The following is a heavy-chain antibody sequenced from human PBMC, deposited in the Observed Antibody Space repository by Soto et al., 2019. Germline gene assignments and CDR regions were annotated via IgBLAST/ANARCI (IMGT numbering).Heavy chain of an antibody. CDR2: IKSKTDGGTT. V-gene: IGHV3-15*01. Sequence: GGSLRLSCAASGFTFSNAWMSWVRQAPGKGLEWVGRIKSKTDGGTTDYAAPEKGRFTISREDSKNTLYLQMNSLKTEDTAVYYCTTDPAYSGALFYYYGMDVWGQGTTVTVSS. CDR3: TTDPAYSGALFYYYGMDV. J-gene: IGHJ6*02. D-gene: IGHD3-10*01. CDR1: GFTFSNAW.